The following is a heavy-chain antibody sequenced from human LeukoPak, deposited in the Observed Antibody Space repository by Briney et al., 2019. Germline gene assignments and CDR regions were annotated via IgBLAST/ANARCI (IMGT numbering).Heavy chain of an antibody. Sequence: SETLSLTCTVSGGSVSSGNSYWSWIRQPPGKGLEWIRYIYNSAITNYNPSLKSRVTISVDTSKNQFSLKLSSVTAADTAVYYCARRASGSGSYYWGQGTLVTVSS. CDR1: GGSVSSGNSY. V-gene: IGHV4-61*01. CDR3: ARRASGSGSYY. D-gene: IGHD3-10*01. CDR2: IYNSAIT. J-gene: IGHJ4*02.